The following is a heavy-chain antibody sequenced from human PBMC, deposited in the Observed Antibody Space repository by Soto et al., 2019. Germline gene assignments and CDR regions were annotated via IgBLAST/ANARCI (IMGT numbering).Heavy chain of an antibody. CDR2: IYYSGST. CDR1: GGSISSSSYY. CDR3: ARHGWGQELPYNWFDP. D-gene: IGHD1-26*01. V-gene: IGHV4-39*01. Sequence: LYLTCTVSGGSISSSSYYWGWIRQPPGKGLEWIGSIYYSGSTYYNPSLKSRVTISVDTSKNQFSLKLSSVTAADTAVYYCARHGWGQELPYNWFDPWGQGTLVTVSS. J-gene: IGHJ5*02.